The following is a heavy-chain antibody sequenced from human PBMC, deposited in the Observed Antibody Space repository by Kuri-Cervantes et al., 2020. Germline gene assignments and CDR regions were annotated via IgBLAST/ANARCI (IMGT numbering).Heavy chain of an antibody. CDR1: GFTFSSYA. CDR2: ISYDGSNK. D-gene: IGHD5-12*01. Sequence: GGSLRLSCAASGFTFSSYAMHWVRQAPGKGLEWVAVISYDGSNKYYADSVKGRFTISRDNSKNTLYLQMNSLRAEDTAVYYCAKDLWSLREIVATNLFDYWGQGTLVTVSS. V-gene: IGHV3-30*07. J-gene: IGHJ4*02. CDR3: AKDLWSLREIVATNLFDY.